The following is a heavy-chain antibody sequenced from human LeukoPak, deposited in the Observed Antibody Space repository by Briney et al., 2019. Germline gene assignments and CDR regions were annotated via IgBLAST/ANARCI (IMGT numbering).Heavy chain of an antibody. CDR1: GYTFTSYG. J-gene: IGHJ4*02. CDR2: IIPIFGTA. Sequence: ASVKVSCKASGYTFTSYGISWVRQAPGQGLEWMGGIIPIFGTAIYAQKFQGRVTITADESTSTAYMELSSLRSEDTAVYYCARSYSSGWYAKYYFDYWGQGTLVTVSS. CDR3: ARSYSSGWYAKYYFDY. D-gene: IGHD6-19*01. V-gene: IGHV1-69*13.